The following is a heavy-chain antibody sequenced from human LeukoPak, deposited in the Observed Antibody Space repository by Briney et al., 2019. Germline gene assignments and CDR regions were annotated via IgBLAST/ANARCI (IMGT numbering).Heavy chain of an antibody. V-gene: IGHV4-34*01. CDR1: GDSFSGSY. J-gene: IGHJ6*03. Sequence: SETLSLTCAVYGDSFSGSYWTWIRQPPGKGLEWIGEINQSGSTNYNPSLESRVTISVDTSKNQFSLKLSSVTAADTAVYYCARHTVRAAAGTYYYYYYMDVWGKGTTVTISS. CDR3: ARHTVRAAAGTYYYYYYMDV. CDR2: INQSGST. D-gene: IGHD6-13*01.